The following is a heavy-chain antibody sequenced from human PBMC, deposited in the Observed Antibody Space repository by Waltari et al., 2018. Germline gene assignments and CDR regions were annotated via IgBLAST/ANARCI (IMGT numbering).Heavy chain of an antibody. Sequence: QVQLQQWGAGLLRPSATLSLTCDVSSGSFSGYSWSWIRQSPGKGLEWIGEINYSGYTNYNPSLKSRVIISLDMSKNQFSLKLNYVTAADRAVYYCARVVQFGEFLYGMDVWGQGTTVTVSS. CDR3: ARVVQFGEFLYGMDV. V-gene: IGHV4-34*02. CDR2: INYSGYT. CDR1: SGSFSGYS. J-gene: IGHJ6*02. D-gene: IGHD3-10*01.